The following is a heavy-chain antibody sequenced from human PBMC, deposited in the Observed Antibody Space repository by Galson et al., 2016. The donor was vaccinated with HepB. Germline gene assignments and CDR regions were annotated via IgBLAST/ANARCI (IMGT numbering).Heavy chain of an antibody. V-gene: IGHV3-15*01. CDR3: TTDLPAIGGQGFDF. D-gene: IGHD2-15*01. CDR2: IKNRAEGGTT. CDR1: GFTFSHAW. J-gene: IGHJ4*02. Sequence: SLRLSCAASGFTFSHAWMSWVRQAPGKGLEWVGHIKNRAEGGTTDYDAPVKGRFYISRDDSEDTLYLQLNSLKTEDTAMYYCTTDLPAIGGQGFDFWGQGILVTVSS.